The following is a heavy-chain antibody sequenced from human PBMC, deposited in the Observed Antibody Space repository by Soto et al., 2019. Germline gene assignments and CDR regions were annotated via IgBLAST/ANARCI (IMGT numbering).Heavy chain of an antibody. Sequence: PGGSLRLSCAASGFTFSSYAMSWVRQAPGKGLEWVSAISGSGGSTYYADSVKGRITISRDNSKNTLYLQMNSLRAEDTAVYYCAKSPYNWNYENWFDPWGQGTLVTVSS. D-gene: IGHD1-7*01. CDR2: ISGSGGST. J-gene: IGHJ5*02. V-gene: IGHV3-23*01. CDR1: GFTFSSYA. CDR3: AKSPYNWNYENWFDP.